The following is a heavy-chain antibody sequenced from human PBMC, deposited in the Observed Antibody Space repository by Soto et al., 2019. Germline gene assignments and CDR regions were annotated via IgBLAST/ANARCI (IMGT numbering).Heavy chain of an antibody. J-gene: IGHJ4*02. V-gene: IGHV1-18*01. CDR1: GYTFTSYG. CDR3: ARRWWSPAPAYFDD. CDR2: ISAYNGNT. Sequence: APVKVSCKASGYTFTSYGISWVRQAPGQGLEWMGWISAYNGNTNYAQKLQGRVTMTTDTSTSTAYMELRSLRSDDTAVYYCARRWWSPAPAYFDDWGQGTLVTVSS. D-gene: IGHD2-8*02.